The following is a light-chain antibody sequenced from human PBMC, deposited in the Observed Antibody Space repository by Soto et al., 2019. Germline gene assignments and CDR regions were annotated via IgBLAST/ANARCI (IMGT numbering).Light chain of an antibody. CDR2: GAS. Sequence: EIVLTQSPGTLSLSPGERATLSCRASQSVSRSNLAWYQQKPGPAPRLLIYGASSRATGIPDKFTGSGSGTDFTLTISRLEPEDFAVYYCQQYGSSPFTFGPGTKVDIK. V-gene: IGKV3-20*01. CDR1: QSVSRSN. CDR3: QQYGSSPFT. J-gene: IGKJ3*01.